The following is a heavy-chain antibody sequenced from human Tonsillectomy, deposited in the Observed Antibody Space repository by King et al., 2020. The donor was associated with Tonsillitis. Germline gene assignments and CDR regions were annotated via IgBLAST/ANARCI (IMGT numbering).Heavy chain of an antibody. CDR3: ARDYHGVKGDGR. CDR1: GFTFSDYY. D-gene: IGHD2-8*01. Sequence: VQLVESGGGLVKPGGSLRLSCAASGFTFSDYYMNWVRQAPGKGLEWISYISGSSHDTNDADSVKGRFVIPRDNAKNTLYLQMSSLRAEDTAVYFCARDYHGVKGDGRWGQGSVVAV. J-gene: IGHJ4*02. CDR2: ISGSSHDT. V-gene: IGHV3-11*06.